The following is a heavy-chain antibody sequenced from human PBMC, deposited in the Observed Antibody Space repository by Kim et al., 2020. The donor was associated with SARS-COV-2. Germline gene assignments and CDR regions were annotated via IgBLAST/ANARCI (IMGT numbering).Heavy chain of an antibody. Sequence: PALKSRVTISVETSKNQFSLKLSSVTAADTAVYYCARPAYYYDSSGYADYWGQGTLVTVSS. J-gene: IGHJ4*02. CDR3: ARPAYYYDSSGYADY. V-gene: IGHV4-39*01. D-gene: IGHD3-22*01.